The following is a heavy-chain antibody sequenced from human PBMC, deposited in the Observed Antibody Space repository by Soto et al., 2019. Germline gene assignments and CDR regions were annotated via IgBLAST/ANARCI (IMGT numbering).Heavy chain of an antibody. D-gene: IGHD4-17*01. CDR2: VYYSGTT. CDR1: GGSVSDTPSY. Sequence: PSEALSRTCSVSGGSVSDTPSYWGWLRQPPVKGLEWIGYVYYSGTTNYNPSLKSRVTISVDMSKNQFSLRLSSVTAADTALYFCARTTAVPNTLRSRYFFDYWGQGTLVTVSS. V-gene: IGHV4-61*01. J-gene: IGHJ4*02. CDR3: ARTTAVPNTLRSRYFFDY.